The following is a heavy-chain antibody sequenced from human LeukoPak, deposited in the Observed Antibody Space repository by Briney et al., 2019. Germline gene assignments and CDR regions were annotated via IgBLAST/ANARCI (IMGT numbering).Heavy chain of an antibody. CDR1: GFTFNSLW. V-gene: IGHV3-74*01. D-gene: IGHD6-13*01. Sequence: GGSLRLSCEASGFTFNSLWMNWVRQVPGKELMWVSRINTDGSDTIYAASVEGRFTISRDNAKNTLYLQMNSLRADDTAIYYSARDWYGAVDIRGQGTVVTVSS. CDR3: ARDWYGAVDI. CDR2: INTDGSDT. J-gene: IGHJ3*02.